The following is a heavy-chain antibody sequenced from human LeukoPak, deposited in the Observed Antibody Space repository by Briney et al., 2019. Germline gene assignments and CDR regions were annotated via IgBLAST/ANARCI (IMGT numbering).Heavy chain of an antibody. CDR3: ANPPVMNDYYYGMDV. Sequence: PGGSLRLSCAASGFTFSTYAMSWVGQAPGKGLEWVSGISGSASSTFYADSVKGRFTISRDNSKNTLYLQMNSLRAEDTAVYYCANPPVMNDYYYGMDVWGQGTTVTVSS. V-gene: IGHV3-23*01. J-gene: IGHJ6*02. CDR2: ISGSASST. CDR1: GFTFSTYA. D-gene: IGHD3-16*01.